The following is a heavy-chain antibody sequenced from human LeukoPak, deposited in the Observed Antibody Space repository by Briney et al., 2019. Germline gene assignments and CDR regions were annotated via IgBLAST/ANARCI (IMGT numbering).Heavy chain of an antibody. CDR1: GGSISSSSYY. CDR3: ARVGSSWYYYDSSGYADY. V-gene: IGHV4-39*01. D-gene: IGHD3-22*01. J-gene: IGHJ4*02. CDR2: IYYSGST. Sequence: SETLSLTCTVSGGSISSSSYYWGWLRQPPGKGLEWIGSIYYSGSTYYNPSLKSRVTISVDTSKNQFSLKLSSVTAADTAVYYCARVGSSWYYYDSSGYADYWGQGTLVTVSS.